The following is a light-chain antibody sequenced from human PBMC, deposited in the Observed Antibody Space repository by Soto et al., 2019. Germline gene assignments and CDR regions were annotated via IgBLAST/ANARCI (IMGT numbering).Light chain of an antibody. V-gene: IGLV1-40*01. CDR3: SSYTSSSNYV. J-gene: IGLJ1*01. Sequence: QSVLTQPPSVSGAPGQRVTISCTVSGSTFGAGSDVHWYQQVPGTAPKLLISYNTNRPSGVPDRFSGSKSGTSASLAISGLQPEDEADYYCSSYTSSSNYVFGTGTKVTVL. CDR2: YNT. CDR1: GSTFGAGSD.